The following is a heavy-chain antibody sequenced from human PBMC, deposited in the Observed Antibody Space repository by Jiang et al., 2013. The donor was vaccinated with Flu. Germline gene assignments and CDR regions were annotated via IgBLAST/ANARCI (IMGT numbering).Heavy chain of an antibody. CDR1: GGSFSGYY. V-gene: IGHV4-34*01. Sequence: GLVKPSETLSLTCAVYGGSFSGYYWSWIRQPPGKGLEWIGEINHSGSTNYNPSLKSRVTISVDTSKNQFSLKLSSVTAADTAVYYCARKGGSYDFWSGPRYGMDVWGQGTTVTVSS. D-gene: IGHD3-3*01. CDR3: ARKGGSYDFWSGPRYGMDV. CDR2: INHSGST. J-gene: IGHJ6*02.